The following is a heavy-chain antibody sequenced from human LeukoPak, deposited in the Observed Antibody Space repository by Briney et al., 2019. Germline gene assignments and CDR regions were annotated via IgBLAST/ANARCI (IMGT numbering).Heavy chain of an antibody. J-gene: IGHJ4*02. CDR2: ISYDGSNK. CDR1: GFTFSSYG. D-gene: IGHD6-19*01. Sequence: GGSLRLSCAASGFTFSSYGMHWVRQAPGKGLEWVAVISYDGSNKYYADSVKGRFTISRDNSKNTLYLQMNSLRAEDTAVYYCGRVCKAGAGTSGSGGKGPLVPV. V-gene: IGHV3-30*03. CDR3: GRVCKAGAGTSGS.